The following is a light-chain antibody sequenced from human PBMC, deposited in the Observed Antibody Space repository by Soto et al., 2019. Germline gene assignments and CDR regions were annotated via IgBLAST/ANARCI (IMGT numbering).Light chain of an antibody. CDR3: QQYGSPPWT. V-gene: IGKV3-20*01. J-gene: IGKJ1*01. Sequence: ELVFTQSPGTLSLSPGEGATLSCRASQSVSSNYLAWYQQKSGQAPRLLIYAAFSRATAIPDRFTGSGSGTDFTLSISRLEPEDFAVYYCQQYGSPPWTFGQGTKVDIK. CDR2: AAF. CDR1: QSVSSNY.